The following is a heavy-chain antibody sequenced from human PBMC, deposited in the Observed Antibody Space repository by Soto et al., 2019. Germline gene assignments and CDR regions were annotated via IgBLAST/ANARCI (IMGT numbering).Heavy chain of an antibody. CDR3: PRYCPNSARSNLYYLDY. J-gene: IGHJ4*01. CDR2: VYFPVPT. V-gene: IGHV4-61*01. CDR1: GGPVSNGMYY. Sequence: SETLSLTCTVSGGPVSNGMYYWRWVRQPPGKGLEWIGDVYFPVPTDHTLALMGRVSMSVVPYNDQFFLKLTSVTAAYTALYYCPRYCPNSARSNLYYLDYWALGTLVTFSS. D-gene: IGHD2-8*01.